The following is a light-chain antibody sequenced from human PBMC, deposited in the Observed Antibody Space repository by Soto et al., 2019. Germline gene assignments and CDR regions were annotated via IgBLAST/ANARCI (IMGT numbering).Light chain of an antibody. V-gene: IGLV2-14*01. CDR1: NSDIGGYNI. J-gene: IGLJ1*01. Sequence: QSVLTQPASVSGSPGQSITLSCTGTNSDIGGYNIVSWYQQHPGKAPKLMIYDVSIRPSGVSDRFSCSKSANTASLTISGLQPEDEADYYCTSYATGGTHVFGTGTKLTVL. CDR3: TSYATGGTHV. CDR2: DVS.